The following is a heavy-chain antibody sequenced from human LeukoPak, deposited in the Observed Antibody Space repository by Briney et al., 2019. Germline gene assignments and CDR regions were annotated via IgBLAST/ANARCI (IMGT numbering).Heavy chain of an antibody. CDR3: AKGLRYLSFKDAFDI. D-gene: IGHD3-9*01. V-gene: IGHV4-39*01. J-gene: IGHJ3*02. CDR1: GGSISTSSFY. Sequence: SETLSLTCTVSGGSISTSSFYWGWIRQPPGKGLEWIGSMYYSGSTYYNPSLKSRVTISVDTSKNQFSLRLSSVTAADTAVYFCAKGLRYLSFKDAFDIWGQGTMVTVSS. CDR2: MYYSGST.